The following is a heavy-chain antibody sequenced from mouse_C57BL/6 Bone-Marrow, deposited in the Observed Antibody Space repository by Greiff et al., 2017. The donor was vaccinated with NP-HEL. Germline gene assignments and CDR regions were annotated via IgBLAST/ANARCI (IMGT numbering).Heavy chain of an antibody. CDR1: GFNIKDDY. D-gene: IGHD2-4*01. J-gene: IGHJ2*01. CDR3: TTDYYDYDDGSFDY. Sequence: EVQLQQSGAELVRPGASVKLSCTASGFNIKDDYMHWVKQRPEQGLEWIGWIDPENGDTEYASKFQGKATITADTSSNTAYLQLSSLTSEDTAVYYCTTDYYDYDDGSFDYWGQGTTLPVSS. CDR2: IDPENGDT. V-gene: IGHV14-4*01.